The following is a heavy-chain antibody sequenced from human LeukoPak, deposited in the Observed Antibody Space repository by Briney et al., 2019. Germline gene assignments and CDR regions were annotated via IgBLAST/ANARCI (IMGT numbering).Heavy chain of an antibody. D-gene: IGHD1-26*01. Sequence: AASVKVSCKASGYTFTSYGISWVRQAPGQGLEWMGWISAYNGNTNYAQKLQGRVTMTTDTSTSTACMELRSLRSDDTAVYYCARDLDQYSGRFGGFGHDFWGQGTLVTVSS. J-gene: IGHJ4*02. V-gene: IGHV1-18*01. CDR1: GYTFTSYG. CDR3: ARDLDQYSGRFGGFGHDF. CDR2: ISAYNGNT.